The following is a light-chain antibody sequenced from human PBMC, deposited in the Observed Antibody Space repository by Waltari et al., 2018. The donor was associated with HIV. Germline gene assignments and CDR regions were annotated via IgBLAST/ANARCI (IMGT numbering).Light chain of an antibody. V-gene: IGKV3-11*01. CDR2: SAS. Sequence: EIVMTQSPATLSLSPGERATLSCRASQSVSSYLAWYQQKPGQAPRLLIYSASTRATGIPARFSGSGSGTDFTLTISSLESEDFAVYCCQQCSNWPPITFGGGTQVEIK. CDR3: QQCSNWPPIT. J-gene: IGKJ4*01. CDR1: QSVSSY.